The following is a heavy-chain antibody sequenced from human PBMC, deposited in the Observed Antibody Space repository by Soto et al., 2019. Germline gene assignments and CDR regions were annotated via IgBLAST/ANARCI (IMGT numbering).Heavy chain of an antibody. J-gene: IGHJ5*02. CDR3: ARDDYSDASNWFDP. D-gene: IGHD4-17*01. CDR1: GASIVSNSYH. V-gene: IGHV4-39*02. Sequence: XXTLSLACTVSGASIVSNSYHWGFLRQPPGKGLEWIGSVFYTGNTYNNPSLKSRVTISVDTSKNQFSLRLTSVKAADTAVYYCARDDYSDASNWFDPWGRGTLVTVS. CDR2: VFYTGNT.